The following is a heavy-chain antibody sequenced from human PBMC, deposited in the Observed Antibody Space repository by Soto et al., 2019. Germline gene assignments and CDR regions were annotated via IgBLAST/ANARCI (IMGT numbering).Heavy chain of an antibody. J-gene: IGHJ4*02. CDR2: IKQDGSKK. CDR3: ARATCSSNTCYAVYFDS. Sequence: EVQLVESGGGLVQPGGSLRLSCVASGFTFSSYWMSWVRQAPGKGLEWVANIKQDGSKKYYVDSVKGRFTISRDNAKNSLYLEMNSLRAEDTAVYYCARATCSSNTCYAVYFDSWGQGTLVTVSS. D-gene: IGHD2-2*01. CDR1: GFTFSSYW. V-gene: IGHV3-7*01.